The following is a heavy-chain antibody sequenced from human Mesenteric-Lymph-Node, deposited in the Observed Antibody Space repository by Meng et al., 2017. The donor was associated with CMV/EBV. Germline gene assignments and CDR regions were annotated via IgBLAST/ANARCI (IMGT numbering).Heavy chain of an antibody. CDR1: GFTFRSYS. J-gene: IGHJ4*02. D-gene: IGHD5-12*01. Sequence: GESLKISCAASGFTFRSYSMNWVRQAPGKGLEWVSSVSGSTTYIDYADSVKGRFTISRDNAKNSLYLQMNSLRAEDTAVYYCAGLRKDYWGQGTLVTVSS. CDR3: AGLRKDY. V-gene: IGHV3-21*01. CDR2: VSGSTTYI.